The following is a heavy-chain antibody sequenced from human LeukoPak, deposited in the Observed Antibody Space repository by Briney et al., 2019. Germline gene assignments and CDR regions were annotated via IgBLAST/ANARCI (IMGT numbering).Heavy chain of an antibody. V-gene: IGHV3-74*01. CDR1: GFTFSTYW. CDR2: INNYGTST. CDR3: VRGDGAFDI. J-gene: IGHJ3*02. Sequence: GGSLRLSCAASGFTFSTYWMHWVRQAPGKGLVWVSRINNYGTSTSYSDSVKGRFTISRDNAKNTLYLQMNSLRAEDTAVYYCVRGDGAFDIWGQGTLVTVSS. D-gene: IGHD1-26*01.